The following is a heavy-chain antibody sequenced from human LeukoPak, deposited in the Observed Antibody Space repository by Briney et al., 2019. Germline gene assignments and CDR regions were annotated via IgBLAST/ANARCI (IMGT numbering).Heavy chain of an antibody. CDR1: GFTFTSSA. V-gene: IGHV1-58*01. D-gene: IGHD3-10*01. CDR3: AADLSDYGSGSYLYYYMDV. CDR2: IVVGSGNT. J-gene: IGHJ6*03. Sequence: SVKVSCKASGFTFTSSAVQWVRRARGQRLEWIGWIVVGSGNTNYAQKFQERVTITRDMSTSTAYMELSSLRSEDTAVYYCAADLSDYGSGSYLYYYMDVWGKGTTVTVSS.